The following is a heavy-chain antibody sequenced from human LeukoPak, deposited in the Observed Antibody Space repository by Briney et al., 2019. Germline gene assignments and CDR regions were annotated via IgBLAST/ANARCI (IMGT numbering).Heavy chain of an antibody. CDR3: TRETPYYGSAIDYFDY. D-gene: IGHD3-10*01. J-gene: IGHJ4*02. V-gene: IGHV1-46*01. CDR2: INPRGGGT. CDR1: GYTFTTYY. Sequence: GASVKVSCKASGYTFTTYYMHWVRQAPGQGLEAPGQGLEWMGSINPRGGGTNYAQRFQGRVIMTRDTSTSTVYMELNSLRSADAAVYFCTRETPYYGSAIDYFDYWGQGTLVTVSS.